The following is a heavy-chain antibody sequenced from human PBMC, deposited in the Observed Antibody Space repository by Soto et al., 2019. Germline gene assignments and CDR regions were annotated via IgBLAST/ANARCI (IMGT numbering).Heavy chain of an antibody. CDR2: ISDTGSSH. D-gene: IGHD2-2*01. Sequence: GGSLRLSCVGSGFTFSSYGMHWVRQAPGKGLECVAVISDTGSSHYYAASVEGRFTISRENSKNTLSLHMDRLRVEDTAVFYCAKDRGGDCPDNSCYFGADYWGQGTPVTVSS. CDR1: GFTFSSYG. J-gene: IGHJ4*02. CDR3: AKDRGGDCPDNSCYFGADY. V-gene: IGHV3-30*18.